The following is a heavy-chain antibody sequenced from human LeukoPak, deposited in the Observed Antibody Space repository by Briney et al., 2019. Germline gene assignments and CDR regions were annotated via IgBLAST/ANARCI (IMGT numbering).Heavy chain of an antibody. CDR3: ARVRYVWGSYRPKPIFDY. Sequence: PSETLSLICAVYGGSFSGYYWSWIRQPPGKGLEWIGEINHSGSTNYNPSLKSRVTISVDTSKNQFSLKLSSVTAADTAVYYCARVRYVWGSYRPKPIFDYWGQGTLVTVSS. CDR1: GGSFSGYY. D-gene: IGHD3-16*02. V-gene: IGHV4-34*01. J-gene: IGHJ4*02. CDR2: INHSGST.